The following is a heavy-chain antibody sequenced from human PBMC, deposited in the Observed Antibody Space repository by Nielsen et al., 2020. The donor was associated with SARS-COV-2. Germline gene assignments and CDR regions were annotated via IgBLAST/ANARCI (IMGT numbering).Heavy chain of an antibody. Sequence: GVLKISCAASGFTFNIYAMAWVRRAPGRGLQWVTGVSSSGGSTYYTDSVKGRFTISRDNSKNTLYLEMHSLRVEDTAVYYCAKDGVVRGDALDLWGQGTMVTVSS. CDR1: GFTFNIYA. J-gene: IGHJ3*01. CDR3: AKDGVVRGDALDL. D-gene: IGHD3-10*01. CDR2: VSSSGGST. V-gene: IGHV3-23*01.